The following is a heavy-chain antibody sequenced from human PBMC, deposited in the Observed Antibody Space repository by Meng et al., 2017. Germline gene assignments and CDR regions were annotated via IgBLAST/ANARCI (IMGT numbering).Heavy chain of an antibody. V-gene: IGHV1-24*01. CDR2: FDPEDGET. CDR3: AVSLSRVGAFDI. D-gene: IGHD2/OR15-2a*01. Sequence: ASVKVSCKVSGYTLTELSMHWVRQAPGKGLEWMGGFDPEDGETIYAQKFQGRVTMTEDTSTDTAYMELSSLRSGDTAVYYCAVSLSRVGAFDIWGQGTMVTVSS. CDR1: GYTLTELS. J-gene: IGHJ3*02.